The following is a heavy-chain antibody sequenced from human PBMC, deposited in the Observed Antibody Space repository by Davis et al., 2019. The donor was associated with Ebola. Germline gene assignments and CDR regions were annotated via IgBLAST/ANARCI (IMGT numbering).Heavy chain of an antibody. D-gene: IGHD3-10*01. CDR1: GGTFNTYA. V-gene: IGHV1-69*13. CDR3: ARERYRDGSDYFFEQSH. CDR2: IIPVSGIP. Sequence: SVKVSCKASGGTFNTYAISWVRQAPGQGLDWMGGIIPVSGIPKYAQKFQGRVTITADESTSAVYMELSSLRSEDTAVYYCARERYRDGSDYFFEQSHWGQGTLVTVSS. J-gene: IGHJ4*02.